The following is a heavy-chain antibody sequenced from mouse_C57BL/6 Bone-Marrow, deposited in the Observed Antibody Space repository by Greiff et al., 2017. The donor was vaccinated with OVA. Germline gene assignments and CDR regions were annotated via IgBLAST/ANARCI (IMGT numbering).Heavy chain of an antibody. V-gene: IGHV1-82*01. CDR2: IYPGDGDT. J-gene: IGHJ3*01. D-gene: IGHD1-1*01. CDR1: GYAFSSSW. Sequence: VMLVESGPELVKPGASVKISCKASGYAFSSSWMNWVKQRPGKGLEWIGRIYPGDGDTNYNGKFKGKATLTADKSSSTAYMQLSSLTSEDSAVYFCARTGGVGAWFAYWGQGTLVTVSA. CDR3: ARTGGVGAWFAY.